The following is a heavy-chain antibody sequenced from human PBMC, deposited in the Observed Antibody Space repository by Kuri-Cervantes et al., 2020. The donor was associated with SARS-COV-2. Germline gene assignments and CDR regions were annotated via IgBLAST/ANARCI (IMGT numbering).Heavy chain of an antibody. CDR3: AKDLSGSLAFDY. D-gene: IGHD1-26*01. CDR1: GFTFDDYG. CDR2: INWNGGST. Sequence: GGSLRLSCAASGFTFDDYGMSWVRQAPGKGLEWVSGINWNGGSTGYADSVKGRFTISRDNSKNTLYLQMNSLRAEDTAVYYCAKDLSGSLAFDYWGQGTLVTVSS. V-gene: IGHV3-20*04. J-gene: IGHJ4*02.